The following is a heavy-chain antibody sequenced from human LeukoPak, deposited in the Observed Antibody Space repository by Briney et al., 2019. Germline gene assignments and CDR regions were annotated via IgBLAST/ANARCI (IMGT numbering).Heavy chain of an antibody. D-gene: IGHD3-16*01. J-gene: IGHJ3*01. CDR1: GYSFNTYW. V-gene: IGHV5-51*01. CDR3: ALGGVGLHPVNALGV. CDR2: IYPGDSDT. Sequence: GESLNISCKGSGYSFNTYWIGWVRQMSGKGLEWMGIIYPGDSDTRYSPSFKGQVTISADKSLSTAYLQWSSLKASDTAVYYCALGGVGLHPVNALGVWGQGTLVSVSS.